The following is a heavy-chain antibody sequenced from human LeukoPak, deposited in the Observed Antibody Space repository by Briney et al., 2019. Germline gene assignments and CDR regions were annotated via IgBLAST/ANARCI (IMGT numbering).Heavy chain of an antibody. V-gene: IGHV4-39*01. Sequence: SETLSLTCTVSGGSISSSSYYWGWVRQPPGKGLEWIGSIHYSGSTYYNPSLKSRVTISVDTFKNQFSLRLSSATAADTAVYYCASLTKSLLWFGELNGSDIWGQGTMVTASS. CDR3: ASLTKSLLWFGELNGSDI. D-gene: IGHD3-10*01. CDR2: IHYSGST. CDR1: GGSISSSSYY. J-gene: IGHJ3*02.